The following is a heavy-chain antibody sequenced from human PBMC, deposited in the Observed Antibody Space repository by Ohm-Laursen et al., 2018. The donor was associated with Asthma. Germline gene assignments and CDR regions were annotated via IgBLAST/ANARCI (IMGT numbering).Heavy chain of an antibody. J-gene: IGHJ6*02. CDR1: GFNFRTFG. CDR3: ARIIGVYRPHYNYGLDV. CDR2: ISDDGSNE. D-gene: IGHD3-3*01. V-gene: IGHV3-30*03. Sequence: SLRLSCAASGFNFRTFGMHWVRQAPGKGLEWVALISDDGSNELYKDSVKGRFTISRDNSQNTLYLQMSSLRPEDTAVYYCARIIGVYRPHYNYGLDVWGQGTAVTVSS.